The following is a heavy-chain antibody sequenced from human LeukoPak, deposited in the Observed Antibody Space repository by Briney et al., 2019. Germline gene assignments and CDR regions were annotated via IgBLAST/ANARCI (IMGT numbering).Heavy chain of an antibody. Sequence: PGGSLRLSCAASGFTVSRNYMTWVRQAPGRGLEWVSAISASGDVTFYADSLRGRFTISRDNSKSTLYLQMNGLRAEDTAIFYCAKSLFTSATGTGRAFHIWGQGTRVTVSS. J-gene: IGHJ3*02. CDR2: ISASGDVT. CDR1: GFTVSRNY. D-gene: IGHD1-1*01. V-gene: IGHV3-23*01. CDR3: AKSLFTSATGTGRAFHI.